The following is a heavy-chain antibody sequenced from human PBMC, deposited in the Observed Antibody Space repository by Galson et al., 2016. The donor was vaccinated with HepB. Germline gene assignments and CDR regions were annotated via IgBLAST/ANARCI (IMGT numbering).Heavy chain of an antibody. J-gene: IGHJ4*02. Sequence: TLSLTCSVSGGAINSAYHWSWIRQHPGKGLEWIGYISYTGTTNYKSSLKSRISISIDTSTNQMSLTLRSVSAADTAVYFCGTYLAGHGGTGYWGQGTPVTVSS. V-gene: IGHV4-31*03. CDR3: GTYLAGHGGTGY. D-gene: IGHD3-16*01. CDR2: ISYTGTT. CDR1: GGAINSAYH.